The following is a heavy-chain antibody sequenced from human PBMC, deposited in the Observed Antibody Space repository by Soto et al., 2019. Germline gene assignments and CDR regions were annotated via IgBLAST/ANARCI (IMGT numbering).Heavy chain of an antibody. Sequence: EVQLVESGGGLVQPGGSLRLSCAASGFTFSSYWMHWVRQAPGKGLVWVSRINSDGSSTSYADSVKGRFTISRDNAKNTLYLQINSLRAEDTAVYYCARGPLRYFDWLSRGDAFDIWGQGTMVTVSS. D-gene: IGHD3-9*01. J-gene: IGHJ3*02. CDR1: GFTFSSYW. V-gene: IGHV3-74*01. CDR3: ARGPLRYFDWLSRGDAFDI. CDR2: INSDGSST.